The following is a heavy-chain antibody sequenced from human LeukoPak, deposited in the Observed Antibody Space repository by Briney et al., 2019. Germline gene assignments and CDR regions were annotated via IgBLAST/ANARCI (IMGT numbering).Heavy chain of an antibody. CDR3: ATEYSSSWYYFDY. D-gene: IGHD6-13*01. CDR1: GFTFSSYS. Sequence: GGSLRLSCAASGFTFSSYSMNWVRQTPGKGLEWVSYISSSSSTIYYADSVKGRCTISRDNAKNSLYLQMNSLRDEDTAVYYCATEYSSSWYYFDYWGQGTLVTVSS. V-gene: IGHV3-48*02. CDR2: ISSSSSTI. J-gene: IGHJ4*02.